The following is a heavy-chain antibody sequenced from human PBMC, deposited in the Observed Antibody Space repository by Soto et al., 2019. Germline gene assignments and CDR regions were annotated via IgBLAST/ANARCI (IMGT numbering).Heavy chain of an antibody. J-gene: IGHJ4*02. Sequence: QVQLVQSGTEVKKPGASVNVSCKASGYIFTNCYCHWVRQAPGQGLEWLGVVNPSSGDTSYAQNFQGRVSMTRDKSTATVYMELSSLRYDDTAVYFCARSVVPAAHNFDYWGQGTLVTVSS. CDR3: ARSVVPAAHNFDY. CDR1: GYIFTNCY. CDR2: VNPSSGDT. V-gene: IGHV1-46*01. D-gene: IGHD2-2*01.